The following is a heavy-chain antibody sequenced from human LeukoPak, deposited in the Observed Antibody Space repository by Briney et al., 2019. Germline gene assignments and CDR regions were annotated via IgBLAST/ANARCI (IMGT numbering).Heavy chain of an antibody. CDR1: GGSISSSSYY. CDR2: IYYSGST. V-gene: IGHV4-39*07. Sequence: SETLSLTCTVSGGSISSSSYYWGWIRQPPGKGLEWIGSIYYSGSTYYNPSLKSRVTISVDTSENQFSLKLSSVTAADTAVYYCARTSYDFWSGYPFNYWGQGTLVTVSS. CDR3: ARTSYDFWSGYPFNY. J-gene: IGHJ4*02. D-gene: IGHD3-3*01.